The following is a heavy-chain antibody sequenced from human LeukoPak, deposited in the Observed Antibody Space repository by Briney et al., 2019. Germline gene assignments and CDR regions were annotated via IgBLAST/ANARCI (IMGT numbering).Heavy chain of an antibody. D-gene: IGHD3-22*01. J-gene: IGHJ4*02. CDR3: ARDSLDYYGSSGYHTLDY. V-gene: IGHV3-33*01. Sequence: GGSLRLSCAASGFTFSSYGMHWVRQAPGKGLEWVAAIWYDGSNKYYADSVKGRFAISRDNSKNTLYLQMNSLRVEDTAVYYCARDSLDYYGSSGYHTLDYWGQGTLVTVSS. CDR1: GFTFSSYG. CDR2: IWYDGSNK.